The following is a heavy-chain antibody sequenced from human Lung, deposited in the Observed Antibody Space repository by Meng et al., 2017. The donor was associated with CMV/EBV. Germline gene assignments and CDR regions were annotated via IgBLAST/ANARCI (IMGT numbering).Heavy chain of an antibody. CDR3: ARAGYYYGSGSCDY. CDR2: INPNSGGT. CDR1: GYTFTGYY. Sequence: SVXVSXXASGYTFTGYYMHWVRQATGQGLEWMGWINPNSGGTNYAQKFQGRVTMTRDTSISTAYMELSRLRSEDTAVYYCARAGYYYGSGSCDYWGQGALVTVSS. V-gene: IGHV1-2*02. J-gene: IGHJ4*02. D-gene: IGHD3-10*01.